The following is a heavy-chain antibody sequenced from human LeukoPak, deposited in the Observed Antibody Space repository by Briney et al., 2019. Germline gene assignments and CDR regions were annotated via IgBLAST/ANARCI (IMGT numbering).Heavy chain of an antibody. CDR1: GGSISSSSYY. CDR2: IYYSGST. J-gene: IGHJ4*02. V-gene: IGHV4-39*07. CDR3: ARGRGYSGYDWDFDY. Sequence: PSETLSLTCTVSGGSISSSSYYWGWIRQPPGKGLEWIGSIYYSGSTYYNPSLKSRVTISVDTSKNQFSLKLSSVTAADTAVYYCARGRGYSGYDWDFDYWGQGTLVTVSS. D-gene: IGHD5-12*01.